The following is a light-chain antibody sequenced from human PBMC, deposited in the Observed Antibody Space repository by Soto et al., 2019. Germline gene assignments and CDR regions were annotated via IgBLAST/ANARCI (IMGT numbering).Light chain of an antibody. V-gene: IGLV2-14*01. CDR3: SSYTSSSSGV. J-gene: IGLJ1*01. CDR2: EVR. CDR1: SSDVGGFNY. Sequence: QSALTQPASVSGSPGQSITISCTGTSSDVGGFNYVSWYQQHPGKTPKLLIYEVRLRPKGVSDRFSGSKSGNTASLTISGLQAEDEADYYCSSYTSSSSGVFGTGTKLTVL.